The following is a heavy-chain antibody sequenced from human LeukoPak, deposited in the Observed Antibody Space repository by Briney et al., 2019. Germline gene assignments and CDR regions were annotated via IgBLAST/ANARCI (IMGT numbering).Heavy chain of an antibody. CDR1: GGSISSGGYY. D-gene: IGHD3-3*01. Sequence: PSETLSLTCTVSGGSISSGGYYWSWIRQHPGKGLEWIGYIYYSGSTYYNPSLKSRVTISVDTSKNQFSLKLSSVTAADTAVYYCARAEWLLLYFDYWGQGTLVTVSS. CDR2: IYYSGST. V-gene: IGHV4-31*03. J-gene: IGHJ4*02. CDR3: ARAEWLLLYFDY.